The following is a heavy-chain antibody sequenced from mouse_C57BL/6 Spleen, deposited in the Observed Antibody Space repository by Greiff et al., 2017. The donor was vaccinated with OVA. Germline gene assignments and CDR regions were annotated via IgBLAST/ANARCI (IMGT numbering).Heavy chain of an antibody. J-gene: IGHJ4*01. CDR2: ISYDGSN. Sequence: VQLQQSGPGLVKPSQSLSLTCSVTGYSITSGYYWNWIRQFPGNKLEWMGYISYDGSNNYNPSLKNRISITRDTSKNQFFLKLNSVTTEDTATYYCATDGSSYDAMDYWGQGTSVTVSS. CDR1: GYSITSGYY. V-gene: IGHV3-6*01. CDR3: ATDGSSYDAMDY. D-gene: IGHD1-1*01.